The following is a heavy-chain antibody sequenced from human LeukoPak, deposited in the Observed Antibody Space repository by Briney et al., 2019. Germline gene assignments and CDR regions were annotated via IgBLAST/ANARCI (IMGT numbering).Heavy chain of an antibody. J-gene: IGHJ3*02. D-gene: IGHD3-3*01. Sequence: GGSLRLSCAASGFTFNTYSMNWVRQAPGKGLEWVSSISSSSSYTYYADSVKGRFTISRGNAKNSLYLQMNSLRAVDTAVYYCARGGGRYDFWSGIDAFDIWGQGTMVTVSS. CDR2: ISSSSSYT. CDR1: GFTFNTYS. CDR3: ARGGGRYDFWSGIDAFDI. V-gene: IGHV3-21*01.